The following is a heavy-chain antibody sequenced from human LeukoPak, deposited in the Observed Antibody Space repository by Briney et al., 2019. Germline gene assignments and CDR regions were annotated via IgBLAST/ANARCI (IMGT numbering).Heavy chain of an antibody. V-gene: IGHV3-21*06. CDR3: SRDRDSSGSWEINFDY. D-gene: IGHD1-26*01. Sequence: GGSLRLSCAASGFMFSDYGMNWVRQSPGNGLEWVSSIGSSGGDIHYADSVKGRFTISRDDAKNSVYLQMNSLRVEDTAVYYCSRDRDSSGSWEINFDYWGQGTLVTVSS. CDR2: IGSSGGDI. J-gene: IGHJ4*02. CDR1: GFMFSDYG.